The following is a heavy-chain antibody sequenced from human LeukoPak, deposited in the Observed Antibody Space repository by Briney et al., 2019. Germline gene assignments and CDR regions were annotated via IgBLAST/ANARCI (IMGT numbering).Heavy chain of an antibody. CDR1: GFTFSVYD. J-gene: IGHJ4*02. V-gene: IGHV3-69-1*01. CDR3: ARAGGVALWDPEDY. D-gene: IGHD3-10*01. Sequence: KPGGSLRLSCAASGFTFSVYDMYWIRQSPGKGLECVSVISRGGISYYADSVKGRFTISRDNAKNSLYLQMNSLRAEDTAVYYCARAGGVALWDPEDYWGQGTLVTVSS. CDR2: ISRGGIS.